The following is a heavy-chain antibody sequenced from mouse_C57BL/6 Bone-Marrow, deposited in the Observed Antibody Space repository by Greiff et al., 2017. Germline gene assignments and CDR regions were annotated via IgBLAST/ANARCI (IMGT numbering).Heavy chain of an antibody. CDR3: TEPLYDGYYPPWFAY. CDR1: GFTFSNYW. V-gene: IGHV6-3*01. CDR2: IRLKSDNYAT. J-gene: IGHJ3*01. Sequence: EVKVEESGGGLVQPGGSMKLSCVASGFTFSNYWMNWVRQSPEKGLEWVAQIRLKSDNYATHYAESVKGRFTISRDDSKSSVYLQMNNLRAEDTGIYYCTEPLYDGYYPPWFAYWGQGTLVTVSA. D-gene: IGHD2-3*01.